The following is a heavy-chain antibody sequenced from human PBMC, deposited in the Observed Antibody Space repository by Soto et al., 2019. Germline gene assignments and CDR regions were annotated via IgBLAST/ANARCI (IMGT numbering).Heavy chain of an antibody. J-gene: IGHJ4*02. Sequence: SETLSLTCTVSGGSISSYYWSWIRQPPGKGLEWIGYIYYSGSTNYNPSLKSRVTISVDTSKNQFSLKLSSVTAADTAVYYCTRMLISSSWYLDYWGQGTLVT. V-gene: IGHV4-59*01. CDR1: GGSISSYY. D-gene: IGHD6-13*01. CDR3: TRMLISSSWYLDY. CDR2: IYYSGST.